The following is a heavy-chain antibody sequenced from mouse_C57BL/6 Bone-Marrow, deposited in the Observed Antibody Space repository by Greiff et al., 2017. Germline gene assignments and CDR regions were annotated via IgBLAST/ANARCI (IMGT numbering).Heavy chain of an antibody. CDR3: ARQGRWYAMDY. CDR2: ISSGGSYT. D-gene: IGHD1-1*02. Sequence: EVMLVESGGDLVKPGGSLKLSCAASGFTFSSYGMSWVRQTPDKRLEWVATISSGGSYTYYPDSVKGRFTISRDNAKNTLYLQMSSLKSEDTAMYYCARQGRWYAMDYWGQGTSVTVSS. CDR1: GFTFSSYG. J-gene: IGHJ4*01. V-gene: IGHV5-6*01.